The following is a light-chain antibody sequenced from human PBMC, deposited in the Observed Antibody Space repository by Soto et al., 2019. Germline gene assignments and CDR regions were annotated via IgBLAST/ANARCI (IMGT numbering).Light chain of an antibody. Sequence: QSVLTQPASVSGSPGQSITISCTGSSSDVGGFNYVSWYQQHPGNAPKLLIYEVSNRPSGVSGRFSASKSGNTASLTISGLQAEDEADYYCSSYTSMTTLVFGTGTKLTVL. CDR1: SSDVGGFNY. CDR3: SSYTSMTTLV. V-gene: IGLV2-14*03. CDR2: EVS. J-gene: IGLJ1*01.